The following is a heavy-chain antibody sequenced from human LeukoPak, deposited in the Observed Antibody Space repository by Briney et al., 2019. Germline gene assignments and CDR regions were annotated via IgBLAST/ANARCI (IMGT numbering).Heavy chain of an antibody. CDR1: GFTFSSYA. V-gene: IGHV3-23*01. D-gene: IGHD6-13*01. Sequence: GGSLRLSCAASGFTFSSYAMSWVRQAPGKGLEWVSAISGSGGSTYYADSVKGRFTISRDNSKNTLYLQMNSLRAEDTAVYYCARDSGSSWYNYYYYYGMDVWGQGTTVTVSS. CDR3: ARDSGSSWYNYYYYYGMDV. CDR2: ISGSGGST. J-gene: IGHJ6*02.